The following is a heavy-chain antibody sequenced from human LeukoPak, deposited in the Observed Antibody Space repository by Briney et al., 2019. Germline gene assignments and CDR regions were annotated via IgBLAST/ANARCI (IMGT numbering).Heavy chain of an antibody. Sequence: GGSLRLSCVVSGFTFSSYWMSWVRQAPGKGLEWVANIKQDGSEKYYVDPVKGRFTMSRDNAKNSLYLQMNSLRAEDTAVYYCARVQWELRGVGSYFEYWGQGALVTVSS. CDR1: GFTFSSYW. CDR2: IKQDGSEK. V-gene: IGHV3-7*01. CDR3: ARVQWELRGVGSYFEY. J-gene: IGHJ4*02. D-gene: IGHD1-26*01.